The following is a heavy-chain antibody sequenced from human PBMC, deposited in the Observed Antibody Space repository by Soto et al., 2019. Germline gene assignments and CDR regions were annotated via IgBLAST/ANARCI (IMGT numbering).Heavy chain of an antibody. CDR3: ARRYYDFWSGYYQRTNTDCFEY. Sequence: SETLSLTCTVSGGSISSYYWSWIRQPPWKGLEWIGYIYYSGSTNYNPSQKSRVTISVDTDKNQFALKLRYVTAEDTAVYDCARRYYDFWSGYYQRTNTDCFEYWGKGNMVTVSA. D-gene: IGHD3-3*01. V-gene: IGHV4-59*01. CDR1: GGSISSYY. J-gene: IGHJ4*02. CDR2: IYYSGST.